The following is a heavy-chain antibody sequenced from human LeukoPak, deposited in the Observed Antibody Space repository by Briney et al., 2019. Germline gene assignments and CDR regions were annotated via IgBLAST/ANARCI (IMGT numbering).Heavy chain of an antibody. CDR3: AKDADYYGSGSPADY. CDR1: GFTFDDYA. J-gene: IGHJ4*02. D-gene: IGHD3-10*01. CDR2: ISWNSGSI. V-gene: IGHV3-9*01. Sequence: PGGSLRLSCAASGFTFDDYAMHWVRQAPGQGMEWVSGISWNSGSIGYADSVKGRFTISRDNAKNSLYLQMNSLRAEDTALYYCAKDADYYGSGSPADYWGQGTLVTVSS.